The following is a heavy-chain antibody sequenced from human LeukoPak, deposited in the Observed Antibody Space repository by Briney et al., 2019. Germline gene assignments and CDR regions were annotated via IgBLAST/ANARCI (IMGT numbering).Heavy chain of an antibody. D-gene: IGHD3-22*01. V-gene: IGHV1-2*02. CDR3: AREWLRKRRFDP. CDR2: INPNSGGT. J-gene: IGHJ5*02. Sequence: ASVKVSCKASGYTFTGYYMHWVRQAPGQGLEWMGWINPNSGGTNYAQKFQGRVTMTGDTSISTAYMELSRLRSDDTAVYYCAREWLRKRRFDPWGQGTLVTVSS. CDR1: GYTFTGYY.